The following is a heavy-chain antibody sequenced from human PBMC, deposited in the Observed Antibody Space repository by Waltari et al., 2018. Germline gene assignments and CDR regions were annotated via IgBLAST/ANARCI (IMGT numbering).Heavy chain of an antibody. D-gene: IGHD3-22*01. CDR3: ARVKGGILVAANDY. Sequence: EVQLLESGGGLVQPGGSLRVSCEASGFTFSAYAMTWVRQAPGKGLEWVSTISDSGGSTYYADSVKCRLTISRDNRNNTLYLQINILRAEDTAIYYCARVKGGILVAANDYWGQGTLLAVSS. CDR1: GFTFSAYA. CDR2: ISDSGGST. V-gene: IGHV3-23*01. J-gene: IGHJ4*02.